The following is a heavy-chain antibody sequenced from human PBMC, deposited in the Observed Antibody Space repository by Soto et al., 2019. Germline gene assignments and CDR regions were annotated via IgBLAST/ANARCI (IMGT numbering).Heavy chain of an antibody. V-gene: IGHV4-30-2*01. CDR2: IYHGGYT. J-gene: IGHJ4*02. Sequence: SETLSLTCAVSGGSISSGGYSWSWIRQPPGKGLEWIGYIYHGGYTYYNPSLKSRVTISVDKSKNQFSLKLSSVTAADTALYYCAREGSGSSFFDYWGQGTLVTVSS. CDR1: GGSISSGGYS. D-gene: IGHD3-10*01. CDR3: AREGSGSSFFDY.